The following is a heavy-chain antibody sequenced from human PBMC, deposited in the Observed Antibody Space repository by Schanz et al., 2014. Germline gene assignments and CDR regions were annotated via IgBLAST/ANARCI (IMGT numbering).Heavy chain of an antibody. J-gene: IGHJ4*02. CDR3: AKDLLYGAPMPLNHLDY. CDR1: GFTLSSYA. V-gene: IGHV3-7*03. D-gene: IGHD2-2*01. Sequence: VQLVESGGGVVQPGRSLRLSCAAYGFTLSSYAMHWVRQAPGKGLEWVANIKQDGSEKYYVDAVKGRFTISRDNAKNSMYLHMKSLRGEDTAVYYCAKDLLYGAPMPLNHLDYWGQGTLVTVSS. CDR2: IKQDGSEK.